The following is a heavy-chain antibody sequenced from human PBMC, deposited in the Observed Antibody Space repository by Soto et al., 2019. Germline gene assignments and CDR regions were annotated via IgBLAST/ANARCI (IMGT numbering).Heavy chain of an antibody. J-gene: IGHJ6*03. CDR3: ARGRARANIVVVPAAIRPYYYYYYMDV. D-gene: IGHD2-2*01. V-gene: IGHV4-34*01. CDR2: INHSGST. Sequence: SETLSLTCAVYGGSFSGYYWSWIRQPPGKGLEWIGEINHSGSTNYNPSLKSRVTISVDTSKNQFSLKLSSVTAADTAVYYCARGRARANIVVVPAAIRPYYYYYYMDVWGKGTTVTVSS. CDR1: GGSFSGYY.